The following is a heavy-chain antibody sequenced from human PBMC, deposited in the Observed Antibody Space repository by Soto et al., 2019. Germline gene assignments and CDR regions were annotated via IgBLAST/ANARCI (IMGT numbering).Heavy chain of an antibody. CDR1: GGSISSGGYY. CDR2: IYYSGST. D-gene: IGHD1-26*01. Sequence: SSETLSLTCTVSGGSISSGGYYWSWIRQHPGKGLEWIGYIYYSGSTYYNPSLKSRVTISVDTSKNQFSLKLSSVTAADTAVYYCARGGSVVGYFDYWGQGTLVTVS. J-gene: IGHJ4*02. CDR3: ARGGSVVGYFDY. V-gene: IGHV4-31*03.